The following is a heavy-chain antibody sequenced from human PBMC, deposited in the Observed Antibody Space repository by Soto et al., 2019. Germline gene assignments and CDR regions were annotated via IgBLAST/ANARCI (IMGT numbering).Heavy chain of an antibody. D-gene: IGHD3-16*01. CDR1: GGSISSGVFY. Sequence: SETLSLTCTVSGGSISSGVFYWSWIRQHPGKGLEWIGYIYYSGSTYYNPSLKSRVTISVDTSKNQFSLKLSSVTAADTAVYYCASSRMGNWFDPWGQGTLVTVSS. CDR2: IYYSGST. J-gene: IGHJ5*02. V-gene: IGHV4-31*03. CDR3: ASSRMGNWFDP.